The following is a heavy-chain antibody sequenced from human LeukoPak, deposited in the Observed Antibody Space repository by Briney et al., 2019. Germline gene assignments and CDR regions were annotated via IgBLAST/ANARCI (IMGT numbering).Heavy chain of an antibody. D-gene: IGHD3-3*02. CDR2: ISGSGGST. CDR1: GFTFSSYA. Sequence: GGSLRLSCAASGFTFSSYAMSWVRQAPGKGLEWVSAISGSGGSTYYADSVKGRLTISRDNSKNTLYLQMNSLRAEDTAVYYCAKDPRIAIFGVVTEYDYWGQGTLVTVSS. V-gene: IGHV3-23*01. CDR3: AKDPRIAIFGVVTEYDY. J-gene: IGHJ4*02.